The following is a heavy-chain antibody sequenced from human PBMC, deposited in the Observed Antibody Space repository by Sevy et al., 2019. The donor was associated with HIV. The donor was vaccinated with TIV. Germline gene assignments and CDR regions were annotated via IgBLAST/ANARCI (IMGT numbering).Heavy chain of an antibody. CDR1: GYTLTELS. CDR3: ATSPFAPGYSSGWSSSFDY. J-gene: IGHJ4*02. Sequence: ASVKVSCKVSGYTLTELSMHWVRQAPGKGLEWMGGFDPEDGETIYAQKIQGRVTMTEDTSTDTAYMELSSLRSEDTAVYYCATSPFAPGYSSGWSSSFDYWGQGTLVTVSS. CDR2: FDPEDGET. V-gene: IGHV1-24*01. D-gene: IGHD6-19*01.